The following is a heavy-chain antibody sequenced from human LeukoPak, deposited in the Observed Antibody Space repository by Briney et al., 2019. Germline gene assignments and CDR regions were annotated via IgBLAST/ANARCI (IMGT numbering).Heavy chain of an antibody. CDR1: GFTFSSNA. J-gene: IGHJ4*02. Sequence: GGSLRLSCAASGFTFSSNAMTWVRQAPGKGLEWVSAIHGSDDNTHYADSVKGRFTISRDKSKNTLYLQMNSLRADDTALYYCPQDLRRGSFDYWGQGTLVTVSS. CDR2: IHGSDDNT. CDR3: PQDLRRGSFDY. V-gene: IGHV3-23*01.